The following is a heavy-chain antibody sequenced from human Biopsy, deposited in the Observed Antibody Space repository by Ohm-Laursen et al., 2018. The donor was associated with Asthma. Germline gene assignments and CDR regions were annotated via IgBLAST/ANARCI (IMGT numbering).Heavy chain of an antibody. V-gene: IGHV3-7*01. CDR1: GFTFGAFW. Sequence: SLRLSCTASGFTFGAFWMSWGRQTPGKGLEWVATITGDGSQKFYVDSVTGRFTISRDNSKNSLHLQMNSLRAEDTAVYYCARKIAARGGMGVWGQGTTVTVSS. CDR3: ARKIAARGGMGV. CDR2: ITGDGSQK. D-gene: IGHD6-6*01. J-gene: IGHJ6*02.